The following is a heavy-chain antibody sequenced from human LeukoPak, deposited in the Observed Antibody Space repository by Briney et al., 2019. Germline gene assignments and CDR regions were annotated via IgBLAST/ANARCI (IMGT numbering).Heavy chain of an antibody. Sequence: PGGSLRLSCAASGFTFSSYGMHWVRQAPGKGLEWVAVISYDGSNKYYADSVKGRFTISRDNSKNTLYLQMNSLRAEDTAVYYCATFPQVGASVDYYYYGMDVWGQGTTVTVSS. CDR1: GFTFSSYG. D-gene: IGHD1-26*01. CDR2: ISYDGSNK. V-gene: IGHV3-30*03. J-gene: IGHJ6*02. CDR3: ATFPQVGASVDYYYYGMDV.